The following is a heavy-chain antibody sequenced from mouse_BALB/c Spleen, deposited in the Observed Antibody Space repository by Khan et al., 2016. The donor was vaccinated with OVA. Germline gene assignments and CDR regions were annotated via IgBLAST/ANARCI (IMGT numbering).Heavy chain of an antibody. V-gene: IGHV1S56*01. Sequence: QVQLQQPGPELVKPGASVKMSCKASGYTFISYDIHWVKQRPGQGLEWIGWIYPGDGRTKYNEKFKGKTTLTADKSSSTAYMLLSSLTSEDSASYFCAISYYGSFWYFDVWGAGTTVTVSS. D-gene: IGHD1-1*01. J-gene: IGHJ1*01. CDR3: AISYYGSFWYFDV. CDR2: IYPGDGRT. CDR1: GYTFISYD.